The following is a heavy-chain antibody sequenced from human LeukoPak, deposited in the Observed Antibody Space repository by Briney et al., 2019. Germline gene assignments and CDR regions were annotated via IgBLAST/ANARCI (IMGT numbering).Heavy chain of an antibody. D-gene: IGHD2-15*01. CDR2: IYTSGST. CDR1: GCSISSGSYY. CDR3: ARGPTYCSSSSCLQGE. V-gene: IGHV4-61*02. Sequence: SQTLSLTCTVSGCSISSGSYYWSWIRQPAGKGLEWIGRIYTSGSTNYNPSLKSRVTISVDTSKNQFSLKLSSVTAADTAVYYCARGPTYCSSSSCLQGEWGQGTLVTVSS. J-gene: IGHJ4*02.